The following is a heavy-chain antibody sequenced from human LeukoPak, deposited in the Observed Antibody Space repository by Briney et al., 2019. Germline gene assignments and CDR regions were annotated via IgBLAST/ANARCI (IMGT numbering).Heavy chain of an antibody. J-gene: IGHJ3*02. CDR3: ATGIRLRYAFDI. V-gene: IGHV1-24*01. D-gene: IGHD2-21*01. Sequence: ASVKVSCKVSGYTLTELSMHWVRQAPGKGLEWMGGFDPEDGETIYAQKFQGRVTMTEDTSTDTAYMELSSLRSEDTAVYYCATGIRLRYAFDIWGQGTMVTVSS. CDR2: FDPEDGET. CDR1: GYTLTELS.